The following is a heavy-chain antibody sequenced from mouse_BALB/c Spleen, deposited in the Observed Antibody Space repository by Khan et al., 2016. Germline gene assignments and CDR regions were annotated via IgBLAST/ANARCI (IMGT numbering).Heavy chain of an antibody. CDR3: ARNWEGGYFDY. Sequence: VQLQESGPGLVQPSQSLSITCTVSGFSLTNYGVHWVRQSPGKGLEWMGVMWCGGSTDYNADFKSRLSIYKDSSKSQVFFNMNSLQANDTAIYYCARNWEGGYFDYWGQGTTLTVSS. CDR1: GFSLTNYG. D-gene: IGHD4-1*01. CDR2: MWCGGST. V-gene: IGHV2-2*02. J-gene: IGHJ2*01.